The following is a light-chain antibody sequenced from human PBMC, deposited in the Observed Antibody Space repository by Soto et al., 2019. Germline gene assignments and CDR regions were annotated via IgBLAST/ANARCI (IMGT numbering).Light chain of an antibody. V-gene: IGKV3-15*01. CDR1: QSVSSN. J-gene: IGKJ1*01. CDR2: GTS. CDR3: QQYNKWPQT. Sequence: EIVMTQSPATLSVSPGERATLSCRASQSVSSNLAWYQQKPGQAPRLLIYGTSTRATDTPARFSGSGSGTEFTLSISSLQSEDFAVYYCQQYNKWPQTFGPGTKVDIK.